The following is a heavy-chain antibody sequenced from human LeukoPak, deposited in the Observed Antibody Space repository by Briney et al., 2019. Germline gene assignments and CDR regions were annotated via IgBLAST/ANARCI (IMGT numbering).Heavy chain of an antibody. D-gene: IGHD2-2*01. CDR1: GFTFSSYW. CDR2: IKQDGSEK. CDR3: ARHYCSSTSCWYYYYYYYMDV. Sequence: GGSLRLSCAASGFTFSSYWMSWVRQAPGKGLEWVANIKQDGSEKYYVDSVKGRFTISRDKAKNSLYLQMNSLRAEDTAVYYSARHYCSSTSCWYYYYYYYMDVWGKGTTVTVSS. J-gene: IGHJ6*03. V-gene: IGHV3-7*01.